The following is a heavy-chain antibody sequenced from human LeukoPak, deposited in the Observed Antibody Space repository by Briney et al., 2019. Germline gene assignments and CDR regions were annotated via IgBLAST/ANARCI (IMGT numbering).Heavy chain of an antibody. Sequence: GGSLRLSCAASGFTFSSYGMHWVRQAPGKGLEWVAFIRYDGSNKYYADSVKGRFTISRDNSKNTLYLQMNSLRAEDTAVYYCAKRGQYCSSTSCYHYYMDVWGKGTTVTVSS. D-gene: IGHD2-2*01. J-gene: IGHJ6*03. CDR3: AKRGQYCSSTSCYHYYMDV. CDR1: GFTFSSYG. CDR2: IRYDGSNK. V-gene: IGHV3-30*02.